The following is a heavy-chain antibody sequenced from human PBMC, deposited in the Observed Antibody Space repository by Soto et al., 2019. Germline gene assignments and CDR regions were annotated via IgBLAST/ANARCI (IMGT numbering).Heavy chain of an antibody. J-gene: IGHJ4*02. CDR1: GFTFSSYA. D-gene: IGHD2-15*01. CDR2: ISGSGGST. CDR3: AKVPDIVVVVAALDY. V-gene: IGHV3-23*01. Sequence: EVQLLESGGGLVQPGGSLRLPCAASGFTFSSYAMSWVRQAPGKGLEWVSAISGSGGSTYYADSVKGRFTISRDNSKNTLYLQMNSLRAEDTAVYYCAKVPDIVVVVAALDYWGQGTLVTVSS.